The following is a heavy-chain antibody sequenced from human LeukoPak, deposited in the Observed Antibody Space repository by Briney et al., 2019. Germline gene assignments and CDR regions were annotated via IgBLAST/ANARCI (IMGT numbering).Heavy chain of an antibody. CDR3: AKNYGSGSSVKYYYYMDV. CDR2: ISASGGST. Sequence: GGSLRPSCAASGFTFTSYAMRWVRQAPKKGLEWVSVISASGGSTNYADSVKGRFTISRDNSKNTLYLQMNSLRAEDSAVYYCAKNYGSGSSVKYYYYMDVWGKGTTVTVSS. CDR1: GFTFTSYA. J-gene: IGHJ6*03. V-gene: IGHV3-23*01. D-gene: IGHD3-10*01.